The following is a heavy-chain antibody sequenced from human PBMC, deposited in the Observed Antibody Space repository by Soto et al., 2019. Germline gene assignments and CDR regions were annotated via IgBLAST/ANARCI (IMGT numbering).Heavy chain of an antibody. CDR2: IYYSGST. CDR1: GGSISSGGYY. CDR3: ARDPGSSTGDYFDY. Sequence: SETLSLTCTVSGGSISSGGYYWSWIRQHPGKGLAWIGYIYYSGSTYYNPSLKSRVTISVDTTKNQFSLKLSSVTAADTAVYYCARDPGSSTGDYFDYWGQGTMVTVYS. D-gene: IGHD6-6*01. J-gene: IGHJ4*02. V-gene: IGHV4-31*03.